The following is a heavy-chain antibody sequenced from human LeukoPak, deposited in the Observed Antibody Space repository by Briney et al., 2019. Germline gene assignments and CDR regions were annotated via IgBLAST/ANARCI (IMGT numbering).Heavy chain of an antibody. D-gene: IGHD5-18*01. CDR3: ANMIVDTAMVPRYYHYYGMDV. CDR1: GGTFSSYA. J-gene: IGHJ6*02. CDR2: IIPILGIA. V-gene: IGHV1-69*04. Sequence: ASVKVSCKASGGTFSSYAISWVRQAPGQGLEWMGRIIPILGIANYAQKFQGRVTITADKSTSTAYMELSSLRSEDTAVYYCANMIVDTAMVPRYYHYYGMDVWGQGTTVTVSS.